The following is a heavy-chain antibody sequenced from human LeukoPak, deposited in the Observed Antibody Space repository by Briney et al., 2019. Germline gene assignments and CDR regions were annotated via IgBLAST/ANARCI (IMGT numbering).Heavy chain of an antibody. V-gene: IGHV4-39*01. CDR1: GGSISSSSYY. J-gene: IGHJ4*02. CDR2: IYYSGST. CDR3: ARRSGIAAAVDY. Sequence: PSETLSLTCTVSGGSISSSSYYWGWIRQPPGKGLEWIGSIYYSGSTYYNPSLKSRVTISVDTSKNQFSLKLSSVTAADTAVYYCARRSGIAAAVDYWGQGTLVTVSS. D-gene: IGHD6-13*01.